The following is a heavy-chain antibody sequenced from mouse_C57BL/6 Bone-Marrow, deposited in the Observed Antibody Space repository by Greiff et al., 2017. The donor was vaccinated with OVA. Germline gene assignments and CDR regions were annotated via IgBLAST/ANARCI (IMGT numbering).Heavy chain of an antibody. CDR1: GYTFTSYW. V-gene: IGHV1-5*01. CDR2: IYPGNSDT. J-gene: IGHJ4*01. CDR3: TRKATVDYAMDY. D-gene: IGHD1-1*01. Sequence: EVQLQQSGTVLARPGASVKMSCKTSGYTFTSYWMHWVKQRPGQGLEWIGAIYPGNSDTSYNQKFKGKAKLTAVTSASTAYMELSSLTNEDSAVYYCTRKATVDYAMDYWGQGTSVTVSS.